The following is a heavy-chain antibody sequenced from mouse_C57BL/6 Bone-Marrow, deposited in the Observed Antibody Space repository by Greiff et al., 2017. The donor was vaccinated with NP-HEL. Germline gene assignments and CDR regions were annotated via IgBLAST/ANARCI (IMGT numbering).Heavy chain of an antibody. J-gene: IGHJ4*01. CDR3: ARGNDGYYYAMDD. D-gene: IGHD2-3*01. V-gene: IGHV1-4*01. Sequence: VQLQQSGAELARPGASVKMSCKASGYTFTSYTMHWVKQRPGQGLEWIGYINPSSGYTKYNQKFKDKATLTADKSSSTAYMQLSSLTSEDSAVYDCARGNDGYYYAMDDWGQGTSVTVSS. CDR1: GYTFTSYT. CDR2: INPSSGYT.